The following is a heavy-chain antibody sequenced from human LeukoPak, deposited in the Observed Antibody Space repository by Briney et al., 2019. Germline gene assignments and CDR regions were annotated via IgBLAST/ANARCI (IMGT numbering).Heavy chain of an antibody. D-gene: IGHD1-1*01. CDR2: ISYDGGKK. Sequence: GGSLRLSSAGSGFTFSRYAMHWVRQGPGKGREWLSIISYDGGKKYDADSVKGRFSISRDNSKNTLYLQLNSLRSDDTAVYSCARASGTDRNSDFYYMDVWGKGTTVTVSS. J-gene: IGHJ6*03. CDR1: GFTFSRYA. V-gene: IGHV3-30*04. CDR3: ARASGTDRNSDFYYMDV.